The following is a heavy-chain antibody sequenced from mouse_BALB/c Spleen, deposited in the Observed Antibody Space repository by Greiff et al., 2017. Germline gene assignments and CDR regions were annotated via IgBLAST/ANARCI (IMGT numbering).Heavy chain of an antibody. CDR1: GDSITSGY. J-gene: IGHJ4*01. CDR2: ISYSGST. CDR3: ARYPTAYYAMDY. V-gene: IGHV3-8*02. D-gene: IGHD1-2*01. Sequence: EVKLMESGPSLVKPSQTLSLTCSVTGDSITSGYWNWIRKFPGNKLEYMGYISYSGSTYYNPSLKSRISITRDTSKNQYYLQLNSVTTEDTATYYCARYPTAYYAMDYWGQGTSVTVSS.